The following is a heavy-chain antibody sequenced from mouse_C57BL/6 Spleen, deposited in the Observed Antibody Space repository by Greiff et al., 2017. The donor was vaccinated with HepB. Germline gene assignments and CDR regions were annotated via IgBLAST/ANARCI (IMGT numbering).Heavy chain of an antibody. Sequence: EVQGVESGEGLVKPGGSLKLSCAASGFTFSSYAMSWVRQTPEKRLEWVAYISSGGDYIYYADTVKGRFTISRDNARNTLYLQMSSLKSEDTAMYYCTRDYYYGSSFDYWGQGTTLTVSS. V-gene: IGHV5-9-1*02. CDR2: ISSGGDYI. CDR3: TRDYYYGSSFDY. J-gene: IGHJ2*01. D-gene: IGHD1-1*01. CDR1: GFTFSSYA.